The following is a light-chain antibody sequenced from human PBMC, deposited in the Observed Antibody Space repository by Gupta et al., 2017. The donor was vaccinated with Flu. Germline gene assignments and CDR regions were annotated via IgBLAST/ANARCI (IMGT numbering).Light chain of an antibody. J-gene: IGLJ1*01. CDR2: DVT. CDR3: CSYAGTYSFV. V-gene: IGLV2-11*01. Sequence: QSALTQPRSVSGSPGQSVTISCTGTSSDVGGYNYVSWYQYYPDKAPKVMIYDVTARPSGVPDRFSGSKSGNTASLTIAGLQAEDEAEYYCCSYAGTYSFVFGTGTKVTVL. CDR1: SSDVGGYNY.